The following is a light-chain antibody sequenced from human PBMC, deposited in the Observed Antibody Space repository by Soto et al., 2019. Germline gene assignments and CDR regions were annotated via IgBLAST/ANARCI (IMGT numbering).Light chain of an antibody. J-gene: IGKJ5*01. Sequence: VMTQPALSLSVAPGQPASISCKSSQSLLHITGETLLFWYLQKPGQSPQLLIYEVSTRVSGVPDRFSGSGSGTDFTLEISRVETDDVGIYYCMQSTQLPPTFGQGTRLEVK. V-gene: IGKV2D-29*02. CDR3: MQSTQLPPT. CDR1: QSLLHITGETL. CDR2: EVS.